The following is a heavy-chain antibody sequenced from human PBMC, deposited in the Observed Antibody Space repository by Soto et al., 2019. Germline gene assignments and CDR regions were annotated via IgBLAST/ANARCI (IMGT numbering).Heavy chain of an antibody. J-gene: IGHJ6*02. Sequence: SETLSLTCTVSGGSISSYYWSWIRQPPGKGLEWIGYIHQSGSTNYNPSLKSRVTISVDTSKNQFSPKLSSVTAADTAVYYCARDLGVRGVIIAPDYYYGIDVWGQGTTVIVSS. V-gene: IGHV4-59*01. CDR3: ARDLGVRGVIIAPDYYYGIDV. CDR1: GGSISSYY. CDR2: IHQSGST. D-gene: IGHD3-10*01.